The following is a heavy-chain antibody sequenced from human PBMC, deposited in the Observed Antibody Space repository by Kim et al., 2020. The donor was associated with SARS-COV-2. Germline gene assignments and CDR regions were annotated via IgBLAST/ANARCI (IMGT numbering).Heavy chain of an antibody. J-gene: IGHJ4*02. Sequence: YADSERGRFTTSRDNPKSTVYLQMNSLRAEDTAVYYCAGICGTTSCSDDYWGQGTLVTVSS. D-gene: IGHD2-2*01. V-gene: IGHV3-23*01. CDR3: AGICGTTSCSDDY.